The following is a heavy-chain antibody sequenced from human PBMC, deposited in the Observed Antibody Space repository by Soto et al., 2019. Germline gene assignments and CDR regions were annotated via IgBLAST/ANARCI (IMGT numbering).Heavy chain of an antibody. CDR2: ISYSGRT. CDR3: ARGSIFGVVLNAFDI. Sequence: QVQLQESGPGLVKPSQTLSLTCAVSGGSISGNGYYWNWIRQHPGKGLEWNGYISYSGRTFYSPSLKSRVTTSLDTSKNQFSLKLSSVTAADTAMYYCARGSIFGVVLNAFDIWGQGTMVAVSS. D-gene: IGHD3-3*01. CDR1: GGSISGNGYY. V-gene: IGHV4-31*11. J-gene: IGHJ3*02.